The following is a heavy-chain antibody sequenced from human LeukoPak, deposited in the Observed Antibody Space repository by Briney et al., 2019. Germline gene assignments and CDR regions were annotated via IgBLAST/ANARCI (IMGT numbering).Heavy chain of an antibody. D-gene: IGHD3-22*01. CDR1: GGSFSGYY. Sequence: SETLSLTCAVYGGSFSGYYWSWIRQPPGKGLEWIGEINHRGSTNYNPSLKSRVTISVDTSKNQFSLKLSSVTAADTAVYYCARGFPMIVVVMSENPFDYWGQGTLVTVSS. J-gene: IGHJ4*02. CDR3: ARGFPMIVVVMSENPFDY. CDR2: INHRGST. V-gene: IGHV4-34*01.